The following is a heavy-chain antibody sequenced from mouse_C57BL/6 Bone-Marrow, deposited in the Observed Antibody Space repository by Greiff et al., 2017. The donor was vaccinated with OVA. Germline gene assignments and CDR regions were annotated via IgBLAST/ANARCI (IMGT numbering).Heavy chain of an antibody. V-gene: IGHV5-6*02. D-gene: IGHD1-1*01. CDR1: GFTFSSYG. J-gene: IGHJ4*01. Sequence: VKLVESGGDLVKPGGSLKLSCAASGFTFSSYGMSWVRQTPDKRLEWVATISSGGSYTYYPDSVKGRFTISRDNAKNTLYLQMSSLKSEDTAMYYCARRGSGAMDYWGQGTSVTVSS. CDR3: ARRGSGAMDY. CDR2: ISSGGSYT.